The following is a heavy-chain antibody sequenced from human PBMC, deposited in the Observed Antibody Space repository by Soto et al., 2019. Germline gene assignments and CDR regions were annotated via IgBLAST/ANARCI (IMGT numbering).Heavy chain of an antibody. D-gene: IGHD2-15*01. CDR3: ARDQCFGGGRSCYYFDF. CDR1: GFTFTTYA. CDR2: ISNDGRGK. V-gene: IGHV3-30*04. Sequence: VGSLRLSCAASGFTFTTYAIHWVRQAPGKGLEWVAVISNDGRGKYYADSVKGRFTISRDNSKNTLYLQMNSLRSDDTAVYYCARDQCFGGGRSCYYFDFWGQGTLVTVSS. J-gene: IGHJ4*02.